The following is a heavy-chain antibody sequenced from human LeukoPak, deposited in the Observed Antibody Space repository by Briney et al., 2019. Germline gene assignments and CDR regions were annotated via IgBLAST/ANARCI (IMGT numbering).Heavy chain of an antibody. CDR1: GFTFSSYA. V-gene: IGHV3-23*01. CDR2: ISDRDHNT. J-gene: IGHJ4*01. Sequence: GGSLRLSCAASGFTFSSYAMPWVRQAPGKGLEWVSSISDRDHNTYYADSVKGRFTISRDNSKTTLYLQMNSLRAEDTAVYYCAKGGLSREGLDFWGHGTRWSPS. D-gene: IGHD5/OR15-5a*01. CDR3: AKGGLSREGLDF.